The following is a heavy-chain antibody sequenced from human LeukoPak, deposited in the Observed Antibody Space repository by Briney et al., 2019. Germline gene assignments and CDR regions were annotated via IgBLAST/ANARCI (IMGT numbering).Heavy chain of an antibody. CDR3: ASGTVFDP. Sequence: PSETLSLTCTVSGYSINSGYYWGWIRQPPGKGLEWIGYIYYSGSTNYNPSLKSRVTISVDTSKNQFSLKLSSVTAADTAVYYCASGTVFDPWGQGTLVTVSS. V-gene: IGHV4-61*01. D-gene: IGHD4-17*01. CDR1: GYSINSGYY. CDR2: IYYSGST. J-gene: IGHJ5*02.